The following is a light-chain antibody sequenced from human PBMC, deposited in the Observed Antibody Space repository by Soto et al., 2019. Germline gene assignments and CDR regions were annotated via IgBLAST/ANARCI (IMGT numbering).Light chain of an antibody. CDR2: DAS. J-gene: IGKJ2*01. CDR3: QQYNSYSQT. CDR1: QSISSW. Sequence: DLQMTQSPSTLSASVGDRVTITCRASQSISSWLAWYQQKPGKAPKLLIYDASSLESGVPSRFSGSGSGTEFTLTISSLQPDDFATYYCQQYNSYSQTFCQGTKLEIK. V-gene: IGKV1-5*01.